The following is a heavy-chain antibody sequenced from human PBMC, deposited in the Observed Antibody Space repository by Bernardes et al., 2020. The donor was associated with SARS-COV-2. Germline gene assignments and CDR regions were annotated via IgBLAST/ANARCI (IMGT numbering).Heavy chain of an antibody. CDR2: INHSGST. D-gene: IGHD4-17*01. CDR3: ARGSDYGSKSGPPAD. CDR1: GGSFSGHY. J-gene: IGHJ4*02. Sequence: SDPLPLSCAVYGGSFSGHYWSWIRQPPGKGLEWIGEINHSGSTNYNPSFKSRVTISVDTSKNQFSLKVSSLTAADTAIYYCARGSDYGSKSGPPADWGQGTLVTVSS. V-gene: IGHV4-34*01.